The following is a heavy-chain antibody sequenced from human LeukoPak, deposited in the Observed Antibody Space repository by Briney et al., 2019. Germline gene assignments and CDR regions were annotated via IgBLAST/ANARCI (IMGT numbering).Heavy chain of an antibody. D-gene: IGHD2-2*02. CDR2: INHSGST. J-gene: IGHJ3*02. V-gene: IGHV4-34*01. CDR3: ARDRLVVPAAIYAFDI. CDR1: GGSFSGYY. Sequence: SETLSLTCAVYGGSFSGYYWSWIRQPPGKGLEWIGEINHSGSTNYNPSLKSRVTISVDRSKNQFSLKLSSVTAADTAVYYCARDRLVVPAAIYAFDIWGQGTMVTVSS.